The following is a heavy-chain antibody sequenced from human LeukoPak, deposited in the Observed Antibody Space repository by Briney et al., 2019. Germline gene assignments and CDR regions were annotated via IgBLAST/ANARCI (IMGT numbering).Heavy chain of an antibody. D-gene: IGHD7-27*01. CDR2: IYGGGTT. V-gene: IGHV3-66*01. J-gene: IGHJ4*02. CDR1: GFTVSGNY. Sequence: AGSLRLSCAASGFTVSGNYMSWVRQGPGKGLEWVSVIYGGGTTYYGDSVRGRFTISRDKSKNTLYLQMNSLRAEDTAVYYCARGVGIIDYWGQGTLVTVSS. CDR3: ARGVGIIDY.